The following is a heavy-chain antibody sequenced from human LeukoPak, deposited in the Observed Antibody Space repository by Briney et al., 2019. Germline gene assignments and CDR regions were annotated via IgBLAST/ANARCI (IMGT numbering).Heavy chain of an antibody. CDR3: ARASDNYDSSGYGP. J-gene: IGHJ5*02. V-gene: IGHV4-34*01. CDR2: INHSGST. Sequence: LETLSLTCAVYGGSFSGYYWSWIRQPPGKGLEWIGEINHSGSTNYNPSLKSRVTISVDTSKNQFSLKLSSVTAADTAVYYCARASDNYDSSGYGPWGQGTLVTVSS. CDR1: GGSFSGYY. D-gene: IGHD3-22*01.